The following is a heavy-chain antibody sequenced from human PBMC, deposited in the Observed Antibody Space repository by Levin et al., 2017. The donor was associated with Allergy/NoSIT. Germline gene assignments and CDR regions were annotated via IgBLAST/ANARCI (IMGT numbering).Heavy chain of an antibody. CDR3: SRPIAVAYMHFDP. CDR1: GFNFADYA. CDR2: IRSAAHGGTS. Sequence: PGGSLRLSCSASGFNFADYATSWFRQTPGKGLEWVGFIRSAAHGGTSELAASVKGRFTLSRDESKSIAYLQMNSLKIEDTAVYYCSRPIAVAYMHFDPWGQGTLVTVSS. V-gene: IGHV3-49*03. J-gene: IGHJ5*02. D-gene: IGHD6-19*01.